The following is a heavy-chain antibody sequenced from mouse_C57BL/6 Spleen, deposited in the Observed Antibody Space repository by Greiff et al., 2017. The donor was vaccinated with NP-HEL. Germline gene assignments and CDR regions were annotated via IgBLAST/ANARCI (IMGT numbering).Heavy chain of an antibody. CDR2: IRSKSNNYAT. J-gene: IGHJ1*03. CDR1: GFSFNTYA. CDR3: VRGLWGWWFDV. Sequence: EVHLVESGGGLVQPKGSLKLSCAASGFSFNTYAMNWVRQAPGKGLEWVARIRSKSNNYATYYADSVKDRFTISRDDSESMLYLQMNNLKTEDTAMYYCVRGLWGWWFDVWGTGTTVTVSS. D-gene: IGHD1-1*02. V-gene: IGHV10-1*01.